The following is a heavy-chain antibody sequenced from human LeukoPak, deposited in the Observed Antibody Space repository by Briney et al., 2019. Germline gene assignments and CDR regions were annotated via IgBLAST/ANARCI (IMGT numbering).Heavy chain of an antibody. J-gene: IGHJ5*02. V-gene: IGHV1-2*02. CDR1: GYTFTSYY. D-gene: IGHD1-14*01. CDR2: INPNTGGT. CDR3: ARDVFAEYNTHHKFDP. Sequence: ASVKVSCTASGYTFTSYYMHWVRQAPGQGLEWMGLINPNTGGTDYAQRFQGRVTMTRDTSISTAYMELSSLISDDTAVYYCARDVFAEYNTHHKFDPWGQGALVTVSS.